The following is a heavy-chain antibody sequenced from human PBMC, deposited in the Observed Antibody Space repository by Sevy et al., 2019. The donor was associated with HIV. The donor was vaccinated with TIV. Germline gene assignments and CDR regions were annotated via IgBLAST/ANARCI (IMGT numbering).Heavy chain of an antibody. CDR1: GFTFRRYA. J-gene: IGHJ4*02. V-gene: IGHV3-30*04. Sequence: GGSLRLSCAASGFTFRRYAMHWVRQAPGQGLESVAVISYDGGKTYHADSVKGRFTISRDNSENTLYLQMNSLRAEDTAVYYCARVRYNYGQKYFDYWGQGTLVTVSS. CDR2: ISYDGGKT. D-gene: IGHD5-18*01. CDR3: ARVRYNYGQKYFDY.